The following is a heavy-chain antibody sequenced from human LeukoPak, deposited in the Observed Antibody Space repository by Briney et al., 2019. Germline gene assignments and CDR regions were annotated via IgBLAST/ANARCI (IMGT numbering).Heavy chain of an antibody. CDR3: AKDDRNSIAVARPGYYFDY. Sequence: PGGSLRLSCAASGFTFSSYAMSWVRQAPGKGLEWVSAISGSGSSTYYADSVKGRFTISRDNSKNTLYLQMNSLRAEDTAVYYCAKDDRNSIAVARPGYYFDYWGQGTLVTVSS. D-gene: IGHD6-19*01. J-gene: IGHJ4*02. CDR1: GFTFSSYA. CDR2: ISGSGSST. V-gene: IGHV3-23*01.